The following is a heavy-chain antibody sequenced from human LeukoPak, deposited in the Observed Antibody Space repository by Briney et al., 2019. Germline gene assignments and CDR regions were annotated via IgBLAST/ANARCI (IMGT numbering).Heavy chain of an antibody. Sequence: SETLSLTCTVSGDSISSSTYYWGWIRQPPGKGLEWIGSIYYNGRTYYSPSLKSRVTISVDTSKNQFSLKLSSVTAADTAVYYCAREIGSGYIFGYWGQGTLVTVSS. CDR1: GDSISSSTYY. D-gene: IGHD3-22*01. CDR3: AREIGSGYIFGY. J-gene: IGHJ4*02. CDR2: IYYNGRT. V-gene: IGHV4-39*07.